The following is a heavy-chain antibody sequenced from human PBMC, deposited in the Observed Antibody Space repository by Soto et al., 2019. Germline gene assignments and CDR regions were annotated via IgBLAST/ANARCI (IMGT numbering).Heavy chain of an antibody. CDR2: IYYSGNT. J-gene: IGHJ4*02. Sequence: WTWIRQHPGKGLEWIGYIYYSGNTYYNPSLKSRVAISVDTSKNQFSLKLSSVTAADTAVYYCAREFSRGHLDYWGQGTLVTVSS. V-gene: IGHV4-31*02. D-gene: IGHD3-10*01. CDR3: AREFSRGHLDY.